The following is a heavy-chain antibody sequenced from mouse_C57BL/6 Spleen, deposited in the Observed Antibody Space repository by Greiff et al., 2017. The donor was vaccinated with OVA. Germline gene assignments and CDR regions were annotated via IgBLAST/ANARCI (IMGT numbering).Heavy chain of an antibody. V-gene: IGHV5-17*01. Sequence: DVKLVESGGGLVKPGGSLKLSCAASGFTFSDYGMHWVRQAPEKGLEWVAYISSGSSTIYYADTVKGRFTISRDNAKNTLFLQMTSLRSEDTAMDYCARGDDYDRFAYWGQGTLVTVSA. CDR1: GFTFSDYG. CDR3: ARGDDYDRFAY. D-gene: IGHD2-4*01. CDR2: ISSGSSTI. J-gene: IGHJ3*01.